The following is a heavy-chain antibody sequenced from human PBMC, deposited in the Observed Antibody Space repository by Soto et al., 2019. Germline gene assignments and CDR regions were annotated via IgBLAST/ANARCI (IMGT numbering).Heavy chain of an antibody. Sequence: PGGSLRLSCAASGFTFSTYALSWVRQAPGKGLEWVSIISGSGSNTYYADSVKGRFTISRDNSKNTLYLQMNSLRAEDTAVYYCARRNRPYYYDSSGYHTEALYYYYGMDVWGQGTTVTVSS. J-gene: IGHJ6*02. CDR3: ARRNRPYYYDSSGYHTEALYYYYGMDV. D-gene: IGHD3-22*01. CDR1: GFTFSTYA. CDR2: ISGSGSNT. V-gene: IGHV3-23*01.